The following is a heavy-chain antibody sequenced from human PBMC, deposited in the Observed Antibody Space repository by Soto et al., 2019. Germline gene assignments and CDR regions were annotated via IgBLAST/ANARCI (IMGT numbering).Heavy chain of an antibody. CDR1: GFTVSSNY. Sequence: EVQLVESGGGLVQPGGSLRLSCAASGFTVSSNYMSGVRQAPGKGLEWVSVIYSGGSTFYADSVKGRFTISRDNPKNTVYLQRNSLRAEDAGVYDCARGLGRGAAQTNYMALWCKGTTVTVS. V-gene: IGHV3-66*01. J-gene: IGHJ6*03. CDR2: IYSGGST. D-gene: IGHD6-6*01. CDR3: ARGLGRGAAQTNYMAL.